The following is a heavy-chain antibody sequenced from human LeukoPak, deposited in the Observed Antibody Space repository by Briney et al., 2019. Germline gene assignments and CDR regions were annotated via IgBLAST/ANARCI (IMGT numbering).Heavy chain of an antibody. J-gene: IGHJ3*02. Sequence: SETLSLTCTVSGGSISSSSYYWGWIRQPPGKGLEWIGSIYYSRSTYYNPSLKSRVTISVDTSKNQFSLKLSSVTAADTAVYYCATRPVAFDIWGQGTMVTVSS. V-gene: IGHV4-39*01. CDR2: IYYSRST. CDR1: GGSISSSSYY. CDR3: ATRPVAFDI.